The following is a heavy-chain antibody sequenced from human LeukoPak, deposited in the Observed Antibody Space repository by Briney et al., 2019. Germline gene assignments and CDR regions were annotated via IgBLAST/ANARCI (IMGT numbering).Heavy chain of an antibody. Sequence: SQTLSLTCAISGDSVPCNTASWNWIRQSPSRGLEWLGRTYYRSKWYNDYAVSVKSRITINPDTSKNQFSLQLNSVTPEDTAVYYCARDMNGDVDLDLWGRGTLVTVSS. J-gene: IGHJ2*01. V-gene: IGHV6-1*01. CDR1: GDSVPCNTAS. CDR2: TYYRSKWYN. CDR3: ARDMNGDVDLDL. D-gene: IGHD7-27*01.